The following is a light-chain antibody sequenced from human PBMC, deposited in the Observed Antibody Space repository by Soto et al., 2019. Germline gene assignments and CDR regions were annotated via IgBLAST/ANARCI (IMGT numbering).Light chain of an antibody. CDR1: ISDVGAYNY. J-gene: IGLJ1*01. CDR2: EVS. CDR3: SSKRTTASLV. V-gene: IGLV2-14*01. Sequence: QSALTQPSSVSGSPGQTITISCTGTISDVGAYNYVSWYQQHPGKAPKLMIYEVSNRPSGVSDRFSGSKSGNTASLTISGLQAADEADYYCSSKRTTASLVFGTGTKVTVL.